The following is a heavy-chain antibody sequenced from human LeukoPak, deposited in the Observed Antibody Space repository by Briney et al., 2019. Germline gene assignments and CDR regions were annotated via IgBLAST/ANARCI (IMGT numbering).Heavy chain of an antibody. CDR3: ANMKPLAQ. V-gene: IGHV3-74*01. CDR1: GFTFSNYW. D-gene: IGHD1-14*01. CDR2: ISPDGSIT. Sequence: GGSLRLSCVASGFTFSNYWMHWVRQAPVKGLVWVSRISPDGSITTYADSVRGRFTISRDNAKNTLFLQMSTLRADDTAVYFCANMKPLAQWGQGTLVTVSS. J-gene: IGHJ4*02.